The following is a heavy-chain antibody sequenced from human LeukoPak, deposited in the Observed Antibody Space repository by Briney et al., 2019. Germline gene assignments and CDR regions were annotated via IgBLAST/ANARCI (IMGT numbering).Heavy chain of an antibody. Sequence: SVKVSCKASGGTFSSYAISWVRQAPGQGLEWMGGIIPIFGTANYAQKFQGRVTITTDESTSTAYMELSSLRSEDTVVYYCARAVGPYGDYQGNWYFDLWGRGTLVTVSS. V-gene: IGHV1-69*05. CDR1: GGTFSSYA. J-gene: IGHJ2*01. CDR3: ARAVGPYGDYQGNWYFDL. D-gene: IGHD4-17*01. CDR2: IIPIFGTA.